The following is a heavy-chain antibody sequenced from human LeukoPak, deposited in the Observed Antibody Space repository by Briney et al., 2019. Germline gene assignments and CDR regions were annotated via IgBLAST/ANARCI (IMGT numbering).Heavy chain of an antibody. CDR3: AIRALRGGLAYFDY. J-gene: IGHJ4*02. Sequence: GASVKVSCKASGGTFSSYAISWVRQAPGQGLEWMGRIIPILGIANYAQKFQGRVTITADKSTSTAYMELSSLRSEDTAVYYCAIRALRGGLAYFDYWGQGTLVTVSS. CDR1: GGTFSSYA. D-gene: IGHD3-16*01. V-gene: IGHV1-69*04. CDR2: IIPILGIA.